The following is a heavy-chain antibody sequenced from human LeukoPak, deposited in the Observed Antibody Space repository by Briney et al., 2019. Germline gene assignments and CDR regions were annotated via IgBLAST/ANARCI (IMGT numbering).Heavy chain of an antibody. Sequence: ASVRVSCKASGYTFTGYYMHWVRQAPGQGLEWMGWMNPNSGNTGYAQKFQGRVTMTRDTSISTAYMELSRLRSDDTAVYYCARDEQYQLMILDFWGQGTLVTVSS. CDR3: ARDEQYQLMILDF. J-gene: IGHJ4*02. CDR1: GYTFTGYY. D-gene: IGHD3-16*01. V-gene: IGHV1-2*02. CDR2: MNPNSGNT.